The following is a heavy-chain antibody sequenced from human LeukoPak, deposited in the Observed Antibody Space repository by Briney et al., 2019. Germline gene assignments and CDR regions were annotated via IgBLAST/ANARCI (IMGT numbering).Heavy chain of an antibody. V-gene: IGHV1-69*13. Sequence: ASVKVSCKASGGTFSSYAISWVRQAPGQGLEWMGGIIPIFGTANYAQKFQGRVTITADESTSTAYMELSSLRSEDTAVYYCARDYQVGSSGPLDAFDIWGQGTMVTVS. CDR3: ARDYQVGSSGPLDAFDI. CDR1: GGTFSSYA. CDR2: IIPIFGTA. J-gene: IGHJ3*02. D-gene: IGHD3-22*01.